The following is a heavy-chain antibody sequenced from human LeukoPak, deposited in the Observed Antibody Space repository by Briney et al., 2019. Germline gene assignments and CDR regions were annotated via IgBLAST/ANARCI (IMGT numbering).Heavy chain of an antibody. CDR3: ARDRYGDFEDY. Sequence: SETLSLTCNVSGGSINTANYYGTWIRQPPGKGLEWIGYISYSGTPYYNPSLNSRVTISLDTSKNQSSLILNSVTAADTAMYYCARDRYGDFEDYWGQGTLVTVSS. CDR2: ISYSGTP. V-gene: IGHV4-30-4*08. J-gene: IGHJ4*02. D-gene: IGHD4-17*01. CDR1: GGSINTANYY.